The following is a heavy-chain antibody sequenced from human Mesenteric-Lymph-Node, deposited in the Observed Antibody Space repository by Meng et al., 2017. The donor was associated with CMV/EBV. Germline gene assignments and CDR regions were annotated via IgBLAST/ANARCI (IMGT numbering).Heavy chain of an antibody. CDR2: ISGSGGST. D-gene: IGHD2-2*01. Sequence: SGFTFSSYAMSWVRQAPGKGLEWVSAISGSGGSTYYADSVKGRFTISRDNSKNTLYLQMNSLRAEDTAVYYCAKDRDQLLMSYLDHWGQGTLVTVSS. J-gene: IGHJ4*02. CDR3: AKDRDQLLMSYLDH. V-gene: IGHV3-23*01. CDR1: GFTFSSYA.